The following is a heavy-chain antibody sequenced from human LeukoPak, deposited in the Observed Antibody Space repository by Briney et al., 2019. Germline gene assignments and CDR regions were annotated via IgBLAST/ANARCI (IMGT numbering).Heavy chain of an antibody. CDR3: ARGHGYFDY. CDR1: GDSISSGDYY. J-gene: IGHJ4*02. Sequence: PPETLSLTCTVSGDSISSGDYYWSWIRQPPGKGLEWIGYIYYSGNTYYNPSLQSRVTISVDTSRNQFSLNLSSVTAADTAVFYCARGHGYFDYWGQGTLVTVSS. V-gene: IGHV4-30-4*08. CDR2: IYYSGNT.